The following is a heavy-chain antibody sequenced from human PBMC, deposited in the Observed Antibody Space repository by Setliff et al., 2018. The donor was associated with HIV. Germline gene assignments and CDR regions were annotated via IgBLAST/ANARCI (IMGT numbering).Heavy chain of an antibody. Sequence: GGSLRLSCAASGFAFSSHAMNWVRQAPGKGLEWVSAISGSGVSTYSADSVKGRFTISRDNSKNTLYLQLTSLRAEDTAVYYCATSPAAVTPRYFDFWGQGTLVTAPQ. CDR3: ATSPAAVTPRYFDF. CDR2: ISGSGVST. CDR1: GFAFSSHA. V-gene: IGHV3-23*01. J-gene: IGHJ4*02. D-gene: IGHD4-17*01.